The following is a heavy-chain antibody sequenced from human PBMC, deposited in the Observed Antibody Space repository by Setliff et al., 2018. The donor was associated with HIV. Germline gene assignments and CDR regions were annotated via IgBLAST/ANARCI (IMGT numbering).Heavy chain of an antibody. CDR1: GGSITSGGHY. D-gene: IGHD5-12*01. V-gene: IGHV4-31*02. J-gene: IGHJ5*01. Sequence: SETLSLTCSVSGGSITSGGHYWSWIRHLPGKGLEWIGYIHYTGSNFYNPSLTDRLTLSVDTSDDQFSLKLTSVTAADTAVYYCARGGNSRAAWFDSWGQGTLVTVSS. CDR2: IHYTGSN. CDR3: ARGGNSRAAWFDS.